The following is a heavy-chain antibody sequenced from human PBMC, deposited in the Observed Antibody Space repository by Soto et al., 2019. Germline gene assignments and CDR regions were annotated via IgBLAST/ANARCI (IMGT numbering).Heavy chain of an antibody. CDR2: VSFDGSSK. V-gene: IGHV3-30-3*01. CDR1: GFTFSTYT. CDR3: ARDYSTTAPFDY. J-gene: IGHJ4*02. Sequence: LRLSCAASGFTFSTYTLHWVRQAPGKGLEWVAVVSFDGSSKYYADSLEGRFTISRDNSKNTLYLEMNSLRAEDTAVYYCARDYSTTAPFDYWGQGTLVTVSS. D-gene: IGHD2-21*01.